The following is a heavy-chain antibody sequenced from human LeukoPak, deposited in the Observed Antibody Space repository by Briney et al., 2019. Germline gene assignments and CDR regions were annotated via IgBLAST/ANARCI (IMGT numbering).Heavy chain of an antibody. D-gene: IGHD3-10*01. CDR1: GYTFTSYG. CDR2: ISAYNGNT. CDR3: AREPYYYGSGSYYGAIGDELDYFDY. Sequence: GASVKVSCKASGYTFTSYGISWVRQAPGQGLEWMGWISAYNGNTNYAQKLQGRVTMTTDTSTSTAYMELRSLRSDDTAVYYCAREPYYYGSGSYYGAIGDELDYFDYWGQGTLVTVSS. V-gene: IGHV1-18*01. J-gene: IGHJ4*02.